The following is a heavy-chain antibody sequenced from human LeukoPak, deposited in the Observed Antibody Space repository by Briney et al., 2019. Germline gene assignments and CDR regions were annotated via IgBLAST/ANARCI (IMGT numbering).Heavy chain of an antibody. CDR1: GYTFTRYG. D-gene: IGHD1-14*01. Sequence: ASVKVSCKASGYTFTRYGISWWRQAPGQGRQWRGWISASNGNTKYAQKFRDRVTISTDTSTGTAYLDVRSLTSDDTAVYYCARDHSNRNYAPDFWGQEPLVIVSS. J-gene: IGHJ4*02. CDR2: ISASNGNT. V-gene: IGHV1-18*01. CDR3: ARDHSNRNYAPDF.